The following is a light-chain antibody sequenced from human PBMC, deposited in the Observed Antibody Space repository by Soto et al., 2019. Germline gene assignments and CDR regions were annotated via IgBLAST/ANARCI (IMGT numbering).Light chain of an antibody. J-gene: IGLJ3*02. V-gene: IGLV2-8*01. CDR1: SSDVGGYNY. CDR2: EVS. CDR3: SSYAGSNHNWV. Sequence: QSVLTQPPSASGSHGQSVTISCTGTSSDVGGYNYVSWYQQHPGKAPKLMIYEVSQRPSGVPDRFSGSKSGNTASLTVSGLQAEDEADYYCSSYAGSNHNWVFGGGTKLTVL.